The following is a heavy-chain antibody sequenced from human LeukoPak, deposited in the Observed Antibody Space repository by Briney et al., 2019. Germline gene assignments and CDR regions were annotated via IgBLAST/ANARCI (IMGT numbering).Heavy chain of an antibody. Sequence: ASVKVSCKASGYTFTSYAMHWVRQAPGQRLEWMGWINAGNGNTKYSQKFQGRVTITRDTSASTAYMELRSLRSDDTAAYYCARSGSGDGDYAYYYYYGMDVWGQGTTVTVSS. J-gene: IGHJ6*02. CDR3: ARSGSGDGDYAYYYYYGMDV. V-gene: IGHV1-3*01. CDR1: GYTFTSYA. CDR2: INAGNGNT. D-gene: IGHD4-17*01.